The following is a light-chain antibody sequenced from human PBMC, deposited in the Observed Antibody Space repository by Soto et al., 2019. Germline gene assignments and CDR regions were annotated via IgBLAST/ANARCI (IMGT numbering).Light chain of an antibody. CDR2: EVS. Sequence: QSVLTQPASVSGSPGQSITISCTGTSSDVGGYNYVSWYQQHPGKAPKLMIYEVSNRPSGVSNRFSGSKSGNTASLTISGLQAEDEADYYCRSYTSSSTYVFGTGTK. V-gene: IGLV2-14*01. CDR1: SSDVGGYNY. J-gene: IGLJ1*01. CDR3: RSYTSSSTYV.